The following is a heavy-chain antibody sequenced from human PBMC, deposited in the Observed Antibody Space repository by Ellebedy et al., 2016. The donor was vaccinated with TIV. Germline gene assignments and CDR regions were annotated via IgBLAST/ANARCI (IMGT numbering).Heavy chain of an antibody. CDR3: AKEMGYGDSIDY. V-gene: IGHV3-30*18. CDR1: GVSLSIYG. D-gene: IGHD4-17*01. CDR2: MSHDGSKK. Sequence: GESLKISXAASGVSLSIYGVHWVCQAPGKGLEWMAFMSHDGSKKYNEDSVKGRFTISRDNAKNTLYLQMNSLRAEDTAVYYCAKEMGYGDSIDYWGQGTLVTVSS. J-gene: IGHJ4*02.